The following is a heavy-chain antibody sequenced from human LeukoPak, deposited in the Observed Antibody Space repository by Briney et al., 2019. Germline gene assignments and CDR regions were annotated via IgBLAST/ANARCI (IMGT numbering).Heavy chain of an antibody. V-gene: IGHV1-46*01. Sequence: ASVQVSCKASGYTFSSYYMHWVRQPPGQERDWMGIINPSGGSTNYAQKFQGRVTMTRDTSTSTVYMELSSLRSEDTAVYYCARDRRYDSSGYSLDYWGRGTLVTVSS. CDR3: ARDRRYDSSGYSLDY. CDR1: GYTFSSYY. D-gene: IGHD3-22*01. J-gene: IGHJ4*02. CDR2: INPSGGST.